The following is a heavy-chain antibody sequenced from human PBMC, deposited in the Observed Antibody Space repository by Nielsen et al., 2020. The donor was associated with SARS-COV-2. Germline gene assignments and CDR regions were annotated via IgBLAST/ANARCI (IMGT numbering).Heavy chain of an antibody. CDR2: IYYSGST. CDR1: GGSISSGDYY. CDR3: ARVLGGYYFDY. D-gene: IGHD3-16*01. Sequence: SETLSLTCTVSGGSISSGDYYWSWIRQPPGKGLEWIGYIYYSGSTYYNPSLKSRVTISVDTSKNQFSLKLSSVTAADTAVYYCARVLGGYYFDYWGQGTLVTVSS. V-gene: IGHV4-30-4*01. J-gene: IGHJ4*02.